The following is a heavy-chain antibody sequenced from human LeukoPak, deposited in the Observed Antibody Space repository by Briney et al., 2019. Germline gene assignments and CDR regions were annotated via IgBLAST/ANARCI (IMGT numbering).Heavy chain of an antibody. CDR2: IYYSGST. CDR1: GGSISSYY. CDR3: AAYYYGSGSYYNEDY. J-gene: IGHJ4*02. V-gene: IGHV4-59*01. Sequence: QTSETLSLTCTVSGGSISSYYWSWIRHPPGKGLEWIGYIYYSGSTNYNPSLKSRVTISVDTSKNQFSLKLSSVTAADTAVYYCAAYYYGSGSYYNEDYWGQGTLVTVSS. D-gene: IGHD3-10*01.